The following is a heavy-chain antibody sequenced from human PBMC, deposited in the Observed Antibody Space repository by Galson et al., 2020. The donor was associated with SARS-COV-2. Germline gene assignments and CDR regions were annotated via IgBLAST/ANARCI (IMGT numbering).Heavy chain of an antibody. CDR3: ARDFPDTYYDSSGCIGD. CDR1: GFTFSSYS. V-gene: IGHV3-21*01. J-gene: IGHJ4*02. D-gene: IGHD3-22*01. Sequence: GGSLRLSCAASGFTFSSYSMNWVRQAPGKGLEWVSSISSSSSYIYYADSVKGRFTISRDNAKNSLYLQMNSLRAEDTAVYYCARDFPDTYYDSSGCIGDWGQGTLVTVSS. CDR2: ISSSSSYI.